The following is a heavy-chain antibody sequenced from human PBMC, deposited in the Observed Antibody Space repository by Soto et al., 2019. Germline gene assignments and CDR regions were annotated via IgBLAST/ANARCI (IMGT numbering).Heavy chain of an antibody. CDR2: IYHTGNA. J-gene: IGHJ5*02. CDR1: GDSISNSRFY. V-gene: IGHV4-39*01. CDR3: ARDFFDSSDYTKTWFDP. Sequence: SETLSLTCSVSGDSISNSRFYWAWIRQPPGEGLEWIGSIYHTGNAYYNPSLKSRVTISVDTSKNQFSLKLTSVTAADAALYYCARDFFDSSDYTKTWFDPWGQGTLVTVSS. D-gene: IGHD3-22*01.